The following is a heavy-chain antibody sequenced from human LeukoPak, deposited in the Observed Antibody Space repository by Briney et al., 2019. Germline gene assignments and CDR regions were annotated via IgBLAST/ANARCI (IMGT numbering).Heavy chain of an antibody. D-gene: IGHD2-2*01. V-gene: IGHV3-30*02. CDR1: GFTFSSYG. Sequence: GGSLRLSCAASGFTFSSYGMHWVRQAPGKGLEWVAFIRYDGSNKYYADSVKGRFTISRDNSKNTLYLQMNSLRAEDTAVYYCAKDKGVVPAAVYYMDVWGKGTTVTASS. CDR3: AKDKGVVPAAVYYMDV. CDR2: IRYDGSNK. J-gene: IGHJ6*03.